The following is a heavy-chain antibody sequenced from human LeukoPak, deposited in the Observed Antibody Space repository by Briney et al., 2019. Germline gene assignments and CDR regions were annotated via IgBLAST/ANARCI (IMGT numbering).Heavy chain of an antibody. CDR3: ARAGGLQLWSNFDY. V-gene: IGHV1-69*13. D-gene: IGHD5-18*01. J-gene: IGHJ4*02. Sequence: SVKASCKASGGTFSSFAISWVRQAPGQGLEWMGGIIPIFGTANYAQKFQGRVTITADESTSTAYMELSSLRSEDTAVYYCARAGGLQLWSNFDYWGQGTLVTVSS. CDR2: IIPIFGTA. CDR1: GGTFSSFA.